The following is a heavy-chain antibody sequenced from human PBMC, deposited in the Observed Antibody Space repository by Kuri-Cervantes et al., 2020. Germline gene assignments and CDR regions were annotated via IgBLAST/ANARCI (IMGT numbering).Heavy chain of an antibody. Sequence: SLKISCAASGFTFDDYAMHWVRQAPGKGLEWVSGISWNSGSIGYADSVKGRFTISRDNAKNSLYLQMNSPRAEDTAVYYCASQYSSGWFPWRAPVDVFRGMDVWGQGTTVTVSS. CDR1: GFTFDDYA. V-gene: IGHV3-9*01. CDR3: ASQYSSGWFPWRAPVDVFRGMDV. CDR2: ISWNSGSI. D-gene: IGHD6-19*01. J-gene: IGHJ6*02.